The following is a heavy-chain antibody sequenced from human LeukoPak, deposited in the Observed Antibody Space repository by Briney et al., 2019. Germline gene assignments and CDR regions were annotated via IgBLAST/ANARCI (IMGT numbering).Heavy chain of an antibody. D-gene: IGHD7-27*01. CDR2: FDPEDGET. J-gene: IGHJ4*02. CDR3: ATPPGDWGSDYYFDY. CDR1: GYTLTELS. Sequence: ASVKVSRKVSGYTLTELSMHWVRQAPGKGLEWMGGFDPEDGETIYVQKFQGRVTRTEDTSTDTAYMELSSLGSEDTAVYYCATPPGDWGSDYYFDYWGQGTLVTVSS. V-gene: IGHV1-24*01.